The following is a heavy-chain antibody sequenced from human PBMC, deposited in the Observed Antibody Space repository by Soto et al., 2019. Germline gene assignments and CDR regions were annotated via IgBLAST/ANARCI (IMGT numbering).Heavy chain of an antibody. CDR2: INPNSGNI. Sequence: ASVKVSCKASGHTFTSYDINWVRQATGHGLEWMGWINPNSGNIGYAQKFQGRVTMTRDTAIRTAYMEVSRLRSDDTAVYYCARGRASGSYYLLDYWGQGTLVTVSS. V-gene: IGHV1-8*01. D-gene: IGHD3-10*01. CDR3: ARGRASGSYYLLDY. CDR1: GHTFTSYD. J-gene: IGHJ4*02.